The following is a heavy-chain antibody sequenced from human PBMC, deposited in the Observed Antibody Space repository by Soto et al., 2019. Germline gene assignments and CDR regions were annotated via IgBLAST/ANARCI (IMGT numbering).Heavy chain of an antibody. CDR3: AGMPYTSGLRFDP. V-gene: IGHV4-30-2*01. CDR1: GDSYSISTYS. J-gene: IGHJ5*02. D-gene: IGHD6-19*01. Sequence: PSETLSLTCNMSGDSYSISTYSWRWILQPPGKALQWIGFIYHSVVTSYNPSLASRVSISLDRSNNQCSLKLKSVTAADTAVYFCAGMPYTSGLRFDPWGPGTLVTVSS. CDR2: IYHSVVT.